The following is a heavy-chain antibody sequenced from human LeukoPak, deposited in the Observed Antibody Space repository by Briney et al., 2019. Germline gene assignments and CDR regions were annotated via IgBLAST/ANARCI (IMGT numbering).Heavy chain of an antibody. CDR3: ARDVPSSSWLYYYYYYMDV. V-gene: IGHV3-7*01. D-gene: IGHD6-13*01. Sequence: PGGSLRLSCAASGFTFSSYWMSWVRQAPGKGLEWVANIKQDGSEKYYVDSVKGRFTISRDNAKNSLYLQMNSLRAEDTAVYYCARDVPSSSWLYYYYYYMDVWGKGTPVTVSS. CDR2: IKQDGSEK. CDR1: GFTFSSYW. J-gene: IGHJ6*03.